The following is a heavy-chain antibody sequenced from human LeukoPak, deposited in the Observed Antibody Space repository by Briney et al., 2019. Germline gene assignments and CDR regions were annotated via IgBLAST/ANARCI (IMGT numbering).Heavy chain of an antibody. D-gene: IGHD3-16*01. CDR1: GYGFTNSW. CDR2: IYPGDSDT. V-gene: IGHV5-51*01. J-gene: IGHJ4*02. CDR3: ARYNWGFYYLDY. Sequence: GESLKISCKGSGYGFTNSWIGWVRQLPGKGLEWMGIIYPGDSDTRYSPSFQGQVTISADKSISTAYLQWSSLKASDTAMYYCARYNWGFYYLDYWGQGTLVTVSS.